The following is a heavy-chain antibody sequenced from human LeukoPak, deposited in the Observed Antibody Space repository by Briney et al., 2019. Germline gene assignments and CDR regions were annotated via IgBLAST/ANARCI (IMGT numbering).Heavy chain of an antibody. J-gene: IGHJ6*03. D-gene: IGHD5-12*01. CDR1: VFTFSSYA. CDR3: AKDRTGYSGYGYYYCYMDV. Sequence: GGSLILSCSASVFTFSSYAMRWVRQAPGRGLEWVSTISGSGGSRYYADSVKGRFTISRDNSKNTLYLQMDSLRAEDTALYYCAKDRTGYSGYGYYYCYMDVWGKGTTVTVSS. V-gene: IGHV3-23*01. CDR2: ISGSGGSR.